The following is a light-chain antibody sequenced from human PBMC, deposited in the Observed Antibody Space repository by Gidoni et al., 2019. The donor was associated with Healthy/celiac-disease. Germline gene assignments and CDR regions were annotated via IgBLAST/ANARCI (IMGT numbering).Light chain of an antibody. CDR1: QSVSSY. J-gene: IGKJ4*01. V-gene: IGKV3-15*01. CDR2: DAS. Sequence: EIVMTQSPATLSVSPGERAILSCRASQSVSSYLAWYQQKPGQAPRLLIYDASTRATGIPARFSGSGSGTEFTLTISSLQSEDFAVYYCQQYNSWPLTFGGGTKVEIK. CDR3: QQYNSWPLT.